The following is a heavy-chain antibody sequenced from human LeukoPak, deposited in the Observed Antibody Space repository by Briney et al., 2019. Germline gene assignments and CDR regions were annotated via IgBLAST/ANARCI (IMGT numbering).Heavy chain of an antibody. V-gene: IGHV3-7*01. CDR2: IKQDATEQ. CDR3: ARFHYCSSTNCYPRHFDY. J-gene: IGHJ4*02. D-gene: IGHD2-2*01. CDR1: GGSISSYY. Sequence: PSETLSLTCTVSGGSISSYYWSWVRQAPGKGLEWVANIKQDATEQYYVESAKGRFTISRDNTKNSLYLQVNSLRAEDTAVYYCARFHYCSSTNCYPRHFDYWGQGTLVTVSS.